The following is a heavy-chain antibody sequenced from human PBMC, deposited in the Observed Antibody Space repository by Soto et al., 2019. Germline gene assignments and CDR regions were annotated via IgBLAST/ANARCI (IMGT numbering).Heavy chain of an antibody. D-gene: IGHD3-22*01. Sequence: GVSAKVSCKASGFTFTSSAVQWVRQDSGQRLEWIGWIVVGSGNTNYAQKFQERATITRDMSTSTAYMELSSLRSEDTAAYYCAAAPYYYDSSGYYYFAFDIWGQGTMVTVSS. CDR1: GFTFTSSA. CDR3: AAAPYYYDSSGYYYFAFDI. CDR2: IVVGSGNT. J-gene: IGHJ3*02. V-gene: IGHV1-58*01.